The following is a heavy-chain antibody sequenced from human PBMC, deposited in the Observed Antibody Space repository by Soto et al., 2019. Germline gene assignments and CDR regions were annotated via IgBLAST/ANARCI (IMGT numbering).Heavy chain of an antibody. CDR2: INHSGST. Sequence: SETISLTSAVYGGSFSGYYLCWFGQPPGKGLEWIGEINHSGSTNYNPSLKSRVTISVDTSKNQFSLKLSSVTAADTAVYYCARLAMGKYYYYGMDVWGQGTTVT. J-gene: IGHJ6*02. V-gene: IGHV4-34*01. CDR3: ARLAMGKYYYYGMDV. D-gene: IGHD5-18*01. CDR1: GGSFSGYY.